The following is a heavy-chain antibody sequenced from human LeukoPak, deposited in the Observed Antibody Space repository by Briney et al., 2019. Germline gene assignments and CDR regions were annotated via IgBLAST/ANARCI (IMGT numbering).Heavy chain of an antibody. Sequence: GGSLRLSCAASGFTFSSYAMHWVRQAPGQGLEWVALISYDEIHKHYADSVKGRFTISRDNAMNTLYLQMNSLRAEDSALYYCTRDMQGSRLYLVGSQNDWGQGTLVTVSS. D-gene: IGHD1-26*01. V-gene: IGHV3-30*04. CDR3: TRDMQGSRLYLVGSQND. CDR1: GFTFSSYA. J-gene: IGHJ4*02. CDR2: ISYDEIHK.